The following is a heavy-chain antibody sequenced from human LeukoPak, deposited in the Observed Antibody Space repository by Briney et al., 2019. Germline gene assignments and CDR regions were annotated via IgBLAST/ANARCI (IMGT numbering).Heavy chain of an antibody. CDR2: ISSSSSYI. D-gene: IGHD3-22*01. CDR1: GFTFSSYS. CDR3: ARVRDYDSSGYYLTGYYYYMDV. V-gene: IGHV3-21*01. J-gene: IGHJ6*03. Sequence: NPGGSLRLSCAASGFTFSSYSMNWVRQAPGKWLEWVSSISSSSSYIYYADSVKGRFTISRDNAKNSLYLQMNSLRAEDTAVYYCARVRDYDSSGYYLTGYYYYMDVWGKGTTVTVSS.